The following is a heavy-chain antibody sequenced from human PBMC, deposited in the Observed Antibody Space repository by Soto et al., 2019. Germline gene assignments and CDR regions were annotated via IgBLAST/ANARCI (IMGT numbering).Heavy chain of an antibody. CDR3: TRGLENYSYFDY. CDR2: INTDGSRT. CDR1: GFTFSGYW. Sequence: EVQLVESGGGLVSPGGSRRLSCAASGFTFSGYWWHWVRQAPGKGLDWVSRINTDGSRTVYADSVKGRFTISRDNAKNTLYVQMTSLRAEDTAVYYCTRGLENYSYFDYWGQGILVTVSS. D-gene: IGHD1-7*01. V-gene: IGHV3-74*01. J-gene: IGHJ4*02.